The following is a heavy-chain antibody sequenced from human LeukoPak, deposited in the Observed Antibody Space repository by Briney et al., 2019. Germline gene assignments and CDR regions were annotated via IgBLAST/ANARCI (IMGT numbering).Heavy chain of an antibody. Sequence: PGGSLRLSCAASGFTFSSYDMNWVRQAPGKGLEWVSYISSSSTTIFYADSVKGRFTISRDNAKNSLYLQMNSLRAEDTAVYYCARPLHGYDSSGPYYYYYMDVWGEGTTVTVSS. D-gene: IGHD3-22*01. CDR2: ISSSSTTI. V-gene: IGHV3-48*04. CDR3: ARPLHGYDSSGPYYYYYMDV. J-gene: IGHJ6*03. CDR1: GFTFSSYD.